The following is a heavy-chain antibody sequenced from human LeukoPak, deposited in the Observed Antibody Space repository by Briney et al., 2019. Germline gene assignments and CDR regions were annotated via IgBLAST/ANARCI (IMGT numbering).Heavy chain of an antibody. J-gene: IGHJ5*02. Sequence: GGSLRLSCAASGFTFSSYAMSWVRQAPGKGLEWVSVIYSGGSTYYADSVKGRFTISRDNSKNTLYLQMNSLRAEDTAVYYCARSYYDSSGYDYNWFDPWGQGTLVTVSS. CDR2: IYSGGST. CDR1: GFTFSSYA. CDR3: ARSYYDSSGYDYNWFDP. D-gene: IGHD3-22*01. V-gene: IGHV3-53*01.